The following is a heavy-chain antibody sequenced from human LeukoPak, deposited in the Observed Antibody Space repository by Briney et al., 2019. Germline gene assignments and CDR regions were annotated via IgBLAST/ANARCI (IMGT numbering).Heavy chain of an antibody. Sequence: ESGPTLVKPTQTLTLTCTFSGFSLSTSGVGVGWIRQPPGKALEWLALIYWNDDKRYSPSLKNRLTITKDTSKNQVVLTMTNMDPVDTATYYCAHLADFWSGYFYFDYWGQGTLVTVSS. J-gene: IGHJ4*02. D-gene: IGHD3-3*01. V-gene: IGHV2-5*01. CDR2: IYWNDDK. CDR1: GFSLSTSGVG. CDR3: AHLADFWSGYFYFDY.